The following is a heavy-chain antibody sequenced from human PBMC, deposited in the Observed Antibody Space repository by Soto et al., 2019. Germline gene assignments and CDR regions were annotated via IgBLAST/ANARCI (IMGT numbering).Heavy chain of an antibody. CDR3: ARTSGYYFYDC. J-gene: IGHJ4*02. Sequence: GASVKVSCKASGYTFTSYSMHWVRQAPGQRLEWMGWINAGNGNTKYSQKFQGRVTTTRDTSASTAYMELSSLRSEDTAVYYCARTSGYYFYDCWGQGTLVTVSS. V-gene: IGHV1-3*01. CDR2: INAGNGNT. CDR1: GYTFTSYS. D-gene: IGHD3-3*01.